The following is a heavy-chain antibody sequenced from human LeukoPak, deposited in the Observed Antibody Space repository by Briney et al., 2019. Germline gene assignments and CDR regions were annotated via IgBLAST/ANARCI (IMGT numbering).Heavy chain of an antibody. J-gene: IGHJ4*02. V-gene: IGHV4-4*07. D-gene: IGHD3-10*01. CDR3: ARLRITMVRGVDH. Sequence: ASETLSLTCSVSGGSINNYYWSWIRQPAGKGLEWIGRICTSGSTNYNPSLKSRVTMSLDTSKSQFSLKLSSVTAADTAVYYCARLRITMVRGVDHWGQGTLVTVSS. CDR1: GGSINNYY. CDR2: ICTSGST.